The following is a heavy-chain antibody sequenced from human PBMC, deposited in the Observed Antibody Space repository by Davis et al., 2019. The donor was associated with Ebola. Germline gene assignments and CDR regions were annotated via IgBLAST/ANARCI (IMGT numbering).Heavy chain of an antibody. V-gene: IGHV3-23*01. J-gene: IGHJ3*02. CDR2: ISGSGGST. D-gene: IGHD2-15*01. CDR3: ARDDEGYYCTGGSCYRSSAFDI. CDR1: GFTFSNYA. Sequence: GESLKISCAASGFTFSNYAMSWVRQAPGKGLEWVSAISGSGGSTYYADSVKGRFTISRDNAKTSLYLQMNSLRAEDTAVYYCARDDEGYYCTGGSCYRSSAFDIWGQGTTVTVSS.